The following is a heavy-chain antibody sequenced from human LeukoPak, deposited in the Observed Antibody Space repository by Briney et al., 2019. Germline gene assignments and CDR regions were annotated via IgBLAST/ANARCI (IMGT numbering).Heavy chain of an antibody. D-gene: IGHD3-3*01. CDR1: GGSISSWTYY. J-gene: IGHJ4*02. CDR3: ASTLRFLPYRRFDY. V-gene: IGHV4-39*01. Sequence: SETLSLTCTVSGGSISSWTYYWGWIRQPPGKGLEWIGTIYYGGTNYYNPSLKSRVTISVDTSKNQFSLNLNSVTAADTAVYYCASTLRFLPYRRFDYWGQGILVTVPS. CDR2: IYYGGTN.